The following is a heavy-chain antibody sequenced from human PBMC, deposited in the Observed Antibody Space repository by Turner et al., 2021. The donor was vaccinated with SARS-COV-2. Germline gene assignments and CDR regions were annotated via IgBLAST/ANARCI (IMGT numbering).Heavy chain of an antibody. Sequence: VLLQESVSRLVKPSETLSLTCPVSGASINSYYWAWIREPPGKRLEWIGYIYNRGSTNYNPSLKSRVTISVDTSKIQFSLKLTSVTAADTALYYCARELTNNWFHPWGQGTLVTVSS. CDR2: IYNRGST. V-gene: IGHV4-59*01. J-gene: IGHJ5*02. CDR3: ARELTNNWFHP. CDR1: GASINSYY. D-gene: IGHD3-10*01.